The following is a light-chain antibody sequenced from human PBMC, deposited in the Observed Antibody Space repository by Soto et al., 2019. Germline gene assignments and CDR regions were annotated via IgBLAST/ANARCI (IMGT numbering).Light chain of an antibody. CDR2: KAS. Sequence: DIQLTQSPSTLSASVEDRVTITCRASQSISSWLAWYQQKLGKAPKLLIHKASSLESGVPSRFSGSGSGTEFTLTINSLQPGDFATYFCQQYNSYPLPFGGGTNVEIK. J-gene: IGKJ4*01. V-gene: IGKV1-5*03. CDR1: QSISSW. CDR3: QQYNSYPLP.